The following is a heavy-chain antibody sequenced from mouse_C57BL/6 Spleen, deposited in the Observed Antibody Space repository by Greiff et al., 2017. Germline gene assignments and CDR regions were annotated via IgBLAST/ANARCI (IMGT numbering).Heavy chain of an antibody. Sequence: QVQLQQPGAELVMPGASVKLSCKASGYTFTSSWMHWVKQRPGQGLEWIGEIDPSDIYTHYNQKFKGKSTLTVDKSSSTAYMQHSRLTSEDSAVYYCARSGGLLPYYDAMDYWGQGTSVTVAA. V-gene: IGHV1-69*01. D-gene: IGHD2-3*01. CDR1: GYTFTSSW. CDR2: IDPSDIYT. CDR3: ARSGGLLPYYDAMDY. J-gene: IGHJ4*01.